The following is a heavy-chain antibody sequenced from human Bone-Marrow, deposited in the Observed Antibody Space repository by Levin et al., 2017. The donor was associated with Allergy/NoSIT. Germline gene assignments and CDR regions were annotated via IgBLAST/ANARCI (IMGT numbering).Heavy chain of an antibody. CDR1: GGTFSSYA. Sequence: KISCQASGGTFSSYAISWVRQAPGQGLEWMGGIIPIFGTANYAQKFQGRVTITADESTSTAYMELSSLRSEDTAVYYCARDPGPMVQGSLTLGFPYDAFDIWGQGTMVTVSS. CDR2: IIPIFGTA. V-gene: IGHV1-69*01. D-gene: IGHD3-10*01. J-gene: IGHJ3*02. CDR3: ARDPGPMVQGSLTLGFPYDAFDI.